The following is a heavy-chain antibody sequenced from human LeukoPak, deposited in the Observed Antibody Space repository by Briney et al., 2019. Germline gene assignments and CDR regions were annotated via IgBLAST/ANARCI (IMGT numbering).Heavy chain of an antibody. V-gene: IGHV4-39*01. Sequence: SETLSLTCTVSGGSISSSSYYWGWIRQPPGKGLEWIGSIYYSGSTYYNPSLKSRVTISVDTSKNQFSLKLSSVTATDTAVYYCARHRSALSAFDIWGQGTMVTVSS. CDR1: GGSISSSSYY. D-gene: IGHD3-3*02. CDR3: ARHRSALSAFDI. CDR2: IYYSGST. J-gene: IGHJ3*02.